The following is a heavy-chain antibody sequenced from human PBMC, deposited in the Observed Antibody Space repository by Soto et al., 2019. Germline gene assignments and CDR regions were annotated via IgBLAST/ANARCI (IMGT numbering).Heavy chain of an antibody. CDR2: ISAYNGNT. J-gene: IGHJ5*02. D-gene: IGHD3-3*01. V-gene: IGHV1-18*01. CDR3: ARVTFTIIGVVENWFDP. CDR1: GYTFTSYG. Sequence: ASVKVSCKASGYTFTSYGISWVRQAPEQGLEWMGWISAYNGNTNYAQKLQGRVTMTTDTSTSTAYMELRSLRSDDTAVYYCARVTFTIIGVVENWFDPWGQGTLVTVSS.